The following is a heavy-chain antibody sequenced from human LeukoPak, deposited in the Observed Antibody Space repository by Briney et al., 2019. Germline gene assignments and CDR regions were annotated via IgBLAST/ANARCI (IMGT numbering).Heavy chain of an antibody. Sequence: PGGSLRLSCAASGFTFSSYGMHWVRQAPGKGLEWVSAISGGGGSTYYADSVKGRFTISRDNSKNTLILQMNSLRAEDTAVYYCAKGDAAMDYWGQGTLVTVSS. CDR3: AKGDAAMDY. CDR2: ISGGGGST. D-gene: IGHD5-18*01. J-gene: IGHJ4*02. V-gene: IGHV3-23*01. CDR1: GFTFSSYG.